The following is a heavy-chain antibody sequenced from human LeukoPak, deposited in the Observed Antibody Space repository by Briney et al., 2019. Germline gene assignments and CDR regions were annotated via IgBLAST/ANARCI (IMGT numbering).Heavy chain of an antibody. Sequence: SETLSLTCTVSGGSISSSSYYWGWIRQPPGKGLEWIESIYYSGSTYYNPSLKSRVTISVDTSKNQFSLKLSSVTAADTAVYYCAIPSNYWGWGKSPPYYFDYWGQGTLVTVSS. CDR1: GGSISSSSYY. CDR3: AIPSNYWGWGKSPPYYFDY. J-gene: IGHJ4*02. CDR2: IYYSGST. V-gene: IGHV4-39*01. D-gene: IGHD7-27*01.